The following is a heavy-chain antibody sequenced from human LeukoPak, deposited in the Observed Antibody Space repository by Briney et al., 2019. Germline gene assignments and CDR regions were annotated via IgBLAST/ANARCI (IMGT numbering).Heavy chain of an antibody. CDR3: AKDNPYYYDSSGSFDY. V-gene: IGHV3-23*01. CDR2: ISGSGGST. CDR1: GFTFSSYA. D-gene: IGHD3-22*01. Sequence: GGSLRLSCAASGFTFSSYAMSWVRQAPGKGLEWVSAISGSGGSTYYADSVKGRFTISRDNSKNTLYLQMNSLRAEDTAVYYCAKDNPYYYDSSGSFDYWGQGTLVTVSS. J-gene: IGHJ4*02.